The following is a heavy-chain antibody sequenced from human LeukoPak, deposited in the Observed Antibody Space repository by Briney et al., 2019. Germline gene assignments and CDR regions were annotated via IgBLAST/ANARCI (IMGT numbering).Heavy chain of an antibody. V-gene: IGHV3-30-3*01. CDR1: GFTFSSYA. CDR3: ASGVKGYYFDY. D-gene: IGHD2-8*01. Sequence: GGSLRLSCAASGFTFSSYAMHWVRQAPGKGLEWVAVISYDGSNKYYADSVKGRFTFSRDNSKNTLYLQMNSLRAEDTAVYYCASGVKGYYFDYWGQGTLVTVSS. J-gene: IGHJ4*02. CDR2: ISYDGSNK.